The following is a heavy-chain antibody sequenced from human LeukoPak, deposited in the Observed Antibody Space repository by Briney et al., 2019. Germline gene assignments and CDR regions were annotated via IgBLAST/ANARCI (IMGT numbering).Heavy chain of an antibody. CDR2: ISYDGNSK. CDR1: GSTFSRNA. CDR3: ARDMGYCSGGSCYSGGFDY. Sequence: GRSLRLSCAASGSTFSRNALHWVRQAPGKGLEWVAVISYDGNSKYYADSVKGRFTISRDNSKDTLYLQMNSLRAEDTAVYYCARDMGYCSGGSCYSGGFDYWGQGTLVTVSS. J-gene: IGHJ4*02. V-gene: IGHV3-30-3*01. D-gene: IGHD2-15*01.